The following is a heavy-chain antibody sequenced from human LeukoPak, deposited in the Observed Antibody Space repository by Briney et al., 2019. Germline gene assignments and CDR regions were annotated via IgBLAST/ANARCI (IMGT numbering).Heavy chain of an antibody. J-gene: IGHJ4*02. CDR2: ISYDGSNK. Sequence: GRSLRLSCAASGFTFSSYAMHWVRQAPGKGLEWVAVISYDGSNKYYADSVKGQFTISRDNSKNTLYLQMNSLRAEDTAVYYCARDGLALDYWGQGTLVTVSS. D-gene: IGHD6-19*01. CDR3: ARDGLALDY. CDR1: GFTFSSYA. V-gene: IGHV3-30*04.